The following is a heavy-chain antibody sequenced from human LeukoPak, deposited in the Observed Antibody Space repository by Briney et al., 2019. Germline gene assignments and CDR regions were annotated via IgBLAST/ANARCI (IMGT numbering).Heavy chain of an antibody. CDR1: GFTFSSYS. CDR2: ISSSSSYI. J-gene: IGHJ4*02. Sequence: GGSLRLSCAASGFTFSSYSMNWVRQAPGKGLEWVSSISSSSSYIYYADSVKGRFTISRDNAKNSLYLQMNSLRAEDTAVYYCASLLSSSTNNDYWGQGTLVTVSS. D-gene: IGHD2-2*01. CDR3: ASLLSSSTNNDY. V-gene: IGHV3-21*01.